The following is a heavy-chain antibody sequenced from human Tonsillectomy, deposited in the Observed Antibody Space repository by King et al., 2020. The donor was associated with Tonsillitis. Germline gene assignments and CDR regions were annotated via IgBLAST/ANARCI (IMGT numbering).Heavy chain of an antibody. CDR1: GFTFRSYA. J-gene: IGHJ3*01. CDR2: ISGSGSST. Sequence: VQLVESGGGLVQPGGSLRLSCAVSGFTFRSYAMSWVRQAPGKGLEWVSGISGSGSSTYYADSVKGRFSISRDNSKNTLYVEMNNVSAEDTAVYYCAKDLLQCDGGCCYNAFDVWGQGTMVTVSS. V-gene: IGHV3-23*04. CDR3: AKDLLQCDGGCCYNAFDV. D-gene: IGHD2-15*01.